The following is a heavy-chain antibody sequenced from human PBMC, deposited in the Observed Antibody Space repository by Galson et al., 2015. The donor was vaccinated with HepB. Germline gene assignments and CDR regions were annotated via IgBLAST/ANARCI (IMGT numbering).Heavy chain of an antibody. J-gene: IGHJ4*02. CDR1: GYTFTTSD. CDR3: AREFHGSGDY. CDR2: INPSSGTT. V-gene: IGHV1-46*01. Sequence: SVKVSCKASGYTFTTSDMHWVRQAPGQGLEWMGIINPSSGTTTYAQKFQDRVTMTRDIYTNTVYMELSSLGSKDTAVYYCAREFHGSGDYWGQGTLVTVSS. D-gene: IGHD6-19*01.